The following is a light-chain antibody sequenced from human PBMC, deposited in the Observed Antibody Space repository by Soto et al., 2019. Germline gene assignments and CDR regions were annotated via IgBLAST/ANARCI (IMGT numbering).Light chain of an antibody. V-gene: IGLV2-14*01. CDR1: SSNVGGYNY. J-gene: IGLJ1*01. CDR3: SSYTSSSTLV. Sequence: QSVLNQPASVSGSPGQSITISCTGTSSNVGGYNYVSWYQQHPGKAPKLMIYDVSNRPSGVSNRFSGSKSGNTASLTISGLQAEDEADHYCSSYTSSSTLVFGTGTKVTVL. CDR2: DVS.